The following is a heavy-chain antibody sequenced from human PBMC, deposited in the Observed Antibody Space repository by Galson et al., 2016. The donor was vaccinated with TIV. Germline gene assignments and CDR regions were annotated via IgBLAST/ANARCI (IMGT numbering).Heavy chain of an antibody. CDR2: MWFDGSDI. CDR3: ARARYSNGWFTDF. V-gene: IGHV3-33*01. CDR1: GFTFGSYG. J-gene: IGHJ4*02. Sequence: LRLSCAASGFTFGSYGMHWVRQAPGKGLEWVAVMWFDGSDIYYADSVKGRFTISRDDSKNTLYLQMNSLRGEDTAVYYCARARYSNGWFTDFWGQGTLVTVSS. D-gene: IGHD6-19*01.